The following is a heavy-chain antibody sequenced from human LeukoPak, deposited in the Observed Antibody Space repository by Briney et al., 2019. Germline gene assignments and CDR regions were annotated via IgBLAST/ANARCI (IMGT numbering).Heavy chain of an antibody. Sequence: SETLSLTCAVYGGSFSGYYWSWIRQPPGKGLEWIGEINHSGSTNYNPSLKSRVTISVDTSKNQFSLKLSSVTAADTAVYYCARRGTWLPLQNWFDPWGQGTLVTVSS. J-gene: IGHJ5*02. CDR2: INHSGST. CDR1: GGSFSGYY. V-gene: IGHV4-34*01. CDR3: ARRGTWLPLQNWFDP. D-gene: IGHD5-12*01.